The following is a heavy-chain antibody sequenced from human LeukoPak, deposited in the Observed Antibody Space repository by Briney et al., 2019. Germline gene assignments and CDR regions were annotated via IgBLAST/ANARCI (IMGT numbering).Heavy chain of an antibody. CDR1: GGSFSGYY. V-gene: IGHV4-34*01. Sequence: SETLSLTCAVYGGSFSGYYWSWIRQPPGKGLEWIGEINHSGSTDYNPSLKSRVTISVDTSKNQFSLKLSSVTAADTAVYYCAREVVPAATDYYYYMDVWGKGTTVTVSS. J-gene: IGHJ6*03. CDR3: AREVVPAATDYYYYMDV. CDR2: INHSGST. D-gene: IGHD2-2*01.